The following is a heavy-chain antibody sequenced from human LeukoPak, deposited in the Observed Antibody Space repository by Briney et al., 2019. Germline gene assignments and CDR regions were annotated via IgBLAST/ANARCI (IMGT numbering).Heavy chain of an antibody. Sequence: PGESLKTSFQASGYDFTTKWIGWVRPIPGNGFGWMGIIYPSHSNTRYSPSLQGHVIISADKSISTAYLQWSSLKTSDTATYYGATQLGTGIYFDYWGHGTQVTVSS. CDR1: GYDFTTKW. V-gene: IGHV5-51*01. D-gene: IGHD3-10*01. CDR2: IYPSHSNT. J-gene: IGHJ4*01. CDR3: ATQLGTGIYFDY.